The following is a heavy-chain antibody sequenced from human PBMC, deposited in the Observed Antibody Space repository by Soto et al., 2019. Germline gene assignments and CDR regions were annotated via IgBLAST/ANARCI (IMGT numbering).Heavy chain of an antibody. CDR2: ISYDGSNK. Sequence: PGGSLRLSCAASGFTFSSYAMHWVRPAPGKGLEWVAVISYDGSNKYYADSVKGRFTISRDNSKNTLYLQMNSLKAEDTAVYYCARVLGNYYASSGPSDAFDIWGQGTMVTVSS. J-gene: IGHJ3*02. CDR3: ARVLGNYYASSGPSDAFDI. V-gene: IGHV3-30-3*01. D-gene: IGHD3-22*01. CDR1: GFTFSSYA.